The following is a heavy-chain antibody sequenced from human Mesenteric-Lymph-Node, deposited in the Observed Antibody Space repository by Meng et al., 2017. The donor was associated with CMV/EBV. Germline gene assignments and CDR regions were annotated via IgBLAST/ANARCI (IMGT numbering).Heavy chain of an antibody. CDR3: ARDLGNYFRPGDY. V-gene: IGHV1-3*01. D-gene: IGHD2/OR15-2a*01. Sequence: NASGYPFTTYVMHWVRQAPGQRLEWMGWINAGNGNTKYSQELQGRLTITRDTSASTAYMELSSLRSEDTAVYYCARDLGNYFRPGDYWGQGTLVTVSS. J-gene: IGHJ4*02. CDR1: GYPFTTYV. CDR2: INAGNGNT.